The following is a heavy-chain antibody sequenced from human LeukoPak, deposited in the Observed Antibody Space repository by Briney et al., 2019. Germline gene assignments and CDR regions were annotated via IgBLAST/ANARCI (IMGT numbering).Heavy chain of an antibody. V-gene: IGHV4-39*07. CDR3: ARVRSGGSRYSSSWYAYYYYMDV. D-gene: IGHD6-13*01. CDR1: GGSISSSSYY. J-gene: IGHJ6*03. Sequence: SETLSLTCTVSGGSISSSSYYWGWIRQPPGKGLEWIGSIYYSGSTYYNPSLKSRVTISVDTSKNQFSLKLSSVTAADTAVYYCARVRSGGSRYSSSWYAYYYYMDVWGKGTTVTVSS. CDR2: IYYSGST.